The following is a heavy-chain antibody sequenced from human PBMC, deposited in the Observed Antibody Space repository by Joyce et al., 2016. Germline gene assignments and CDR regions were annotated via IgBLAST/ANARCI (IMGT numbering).Heavy chain of an antibody. Sequence: QVHLVQSGAEVKKPGSSVKVSCKASGGTSSSNAIRWVRQAPGQGLEWMGQIIPICGTTNYAQKFQGRVTITADESTSTTYMELSSLRSDDTAVYYCASLSTSSVTLGYYYYYMDVWGKGTTVTVSS. J-gene: IGHJ6*03. CDR2: IIPICGTT. CDR1: GGTSSSNA. V-gene: IGHV1-69*01. CDR3: ASLSTSSVTLGYYYYYMDV. D-gene: IGHD6-6*01.